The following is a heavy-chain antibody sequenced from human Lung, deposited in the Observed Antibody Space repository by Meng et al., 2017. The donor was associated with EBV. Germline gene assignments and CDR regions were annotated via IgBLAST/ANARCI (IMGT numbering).Heavy chain of an antibody. CDR3: AHLITARPFDY. CDR1: GFSLSTRGVG. V-gene: IGHV2-5*02. D-gene: IGHD1-14*01. CDR2: IYWDDDK. Sequence: QITLKESGPTLVHPTQTSTLTCSFSGFSLSTRGVGGGWMRQPPGKALEWLALIYWDDDKRYNPSLKSRLTITKDTSKNQVVLTVTNMDPVDTATYYCAHLITARPFDYWGQGTLVTVSS. J-gene: IGHJ4*02.